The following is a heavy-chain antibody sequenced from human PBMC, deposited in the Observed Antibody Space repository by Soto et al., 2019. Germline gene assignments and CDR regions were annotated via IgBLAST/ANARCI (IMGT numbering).Heavy chain of an antibody. CDR1: GDSITRSIYY. CDR3: GGGPNQYNFDY. V-gene: IGHV4-31*01. D-gene: IGHD3-16*01. Sequence: QVQLQESGPGLVKPSQTLSLTCTVSGDSITRSIYYWTWIRLHPGKGLEWIGYISYSGSTYYNPSLKSLVTKSLDTSKNQVSLRLSSVTAADTAVYYCGGGPNQYNFDYWGQGTLVTVSS. J-gene: IGHJ4*02. CDR2: ISYSGST.